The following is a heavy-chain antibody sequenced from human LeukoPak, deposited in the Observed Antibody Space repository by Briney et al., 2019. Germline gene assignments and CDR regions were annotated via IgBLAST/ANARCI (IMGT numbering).Heavy chain of an antibody. D-gene: IGHD6-19*01. CDR3: AREGSGWYDY. V-gene: IGHV1-3*01. CDR2: INAGNGNT. J-gene: IGHJ4*02. CDR1: GYTFTSYA. Sequence: ASVKVSCKASGYTFTSYAMHWVRQAPGQRLEWLGWINAGNGNTKYSQKFQGRVTITGDTSASAAYMELSSLRSEDTAVYYCAREGSGWYDYWGQGALVTVSS.